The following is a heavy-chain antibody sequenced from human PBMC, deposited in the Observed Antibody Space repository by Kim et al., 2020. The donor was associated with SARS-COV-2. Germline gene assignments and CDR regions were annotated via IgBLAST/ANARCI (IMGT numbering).Heavy chain of an antibody. Sequence: GGSLRLSCAASGFTFSSYAMSWVRQAPRKGLEWVSAISGSGGSTYYADSVKGRFTISRDNSKNTLYLQMNSLRAEDTAVYYCAKDLEEYGGNGEYFWYFDLWGRGTLVTVSS. V-gene: IGHV3-23*01. D-gene: IGHD2-15*01. CDR3: AKDLEEYGGNGEYFWYFDL. J-gene: IGHJ2*01. CDR1: GFTFSSYA. CDR2: ISGSGGST.